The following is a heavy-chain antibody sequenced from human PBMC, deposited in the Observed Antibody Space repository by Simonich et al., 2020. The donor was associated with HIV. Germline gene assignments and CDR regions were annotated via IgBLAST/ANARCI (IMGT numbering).Heavy chain of an antibody. V-gene: IGHV2-70*04. CDR2: IDWDDDK. D-gene: IGHD3-10*01. CDR3: ARTPIIRGIIVAFDI. J-gene: IGHJ3*02. Sequence: QVTLKESGPALVKPTQTLTLTCTFSGFSLSTSGMRVSWIRQPPGKALEWLARIDWDDDKFYSTSLKTRLTISKDTSKNPVVLTMTNMDPVDTATYYCARTPIIRGIIVAFDIWGQGTMVTVSS. CDR1: GFSLSTSGMR.